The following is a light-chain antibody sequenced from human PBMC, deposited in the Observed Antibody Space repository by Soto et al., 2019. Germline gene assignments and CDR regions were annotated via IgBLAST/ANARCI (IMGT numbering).Light chain of an antibody. V-gene: IGKV1-39*01. Sequence: DIQMTQSPSSLSASVGDRVTMTCRASQPISIYLNWYQQKPGRAPKILIYTASRLRSGVPSRFSADGSGTDFTLTISSLQPEDVATYYCLQSSSTPPCTFGHGTKVDLK. J-gene: IGKJ3*01. CDR2: TAS. CDR1: QPISIY. CDR3: LQSSSTPPCT.